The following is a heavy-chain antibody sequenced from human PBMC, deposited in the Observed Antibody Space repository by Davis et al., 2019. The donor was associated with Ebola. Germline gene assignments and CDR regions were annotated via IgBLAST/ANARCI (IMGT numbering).Heavy chain of an antibody. J-gene: IGHJ6*02. D-gene: IGHD4-17*01. CDR3: AITVTTSRGYYYGMDV. Sequence: SVKVSCKASGGTFSSYAISWVRQAPGQGLEWMGRIIPILGIANYAQKFQGRVTITADESTSTAYMELSSLRSEDTAVYYCAITVTTSRGYYYGMDVWGQGTTVTVSS. V-gene: IGHV1-69*04. CDR2: IIPILGIA. CDR1: GGTFSSYA.